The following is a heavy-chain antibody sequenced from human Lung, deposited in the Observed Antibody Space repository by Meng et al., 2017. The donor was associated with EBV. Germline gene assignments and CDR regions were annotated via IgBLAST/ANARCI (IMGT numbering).Heavy chain of an antibody. D-gene: IGHD6-25*01. CDR2: INTNTGKP. Sequence: QMQLVQSGSELKKPGASLRISCKASGYTFTTYGMNWVRQAPGQGLEWMGWINTNTGKPTYAQGLTGRFVFSLDTSVSTAYLQISSLKAEDTAVYYCARDSEAADYWGQGTLVTVSS. V-gene: IGHV7-4-1*02. J-gene: IGHJ4*02. CDR3: ARDSEAADY. CDR1: GYTFTTYG.